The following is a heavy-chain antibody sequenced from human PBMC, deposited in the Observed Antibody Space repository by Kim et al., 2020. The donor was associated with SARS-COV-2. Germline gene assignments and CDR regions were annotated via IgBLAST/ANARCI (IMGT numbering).Heavy chain of an antibody. J-gene: IGHJ3*02. Sequence: SETLSLTCAVSGGSISSSNWWSWVRQPPGKGLEWIGEIYHSGSTNYNPSLKSRVTISVDKSKNQFSLKLSSVTAADTAVYYCARWGYSSGGRAFDIWGQGTMVTVSS. CDR1: GGSISSSNW. CDR3: ARWGYSSGGRAFDI. CDR2: IYHSGST. D-gene: IGHD6-19*01. V-gene: IGHV4-4*02.